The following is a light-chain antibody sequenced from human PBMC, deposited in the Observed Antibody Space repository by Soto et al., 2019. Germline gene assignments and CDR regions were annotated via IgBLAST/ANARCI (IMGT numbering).Light chain of an antibody. Sequence: ERMMTQSPATLSVAPGERATLSSRASQTVNINLAWYQQKPSQTPRLLISGASTAATRVPSRFSGSGSVTEFTLTISSLRCEDFVVYYCQQYNNWPYTFGQGTQVDIK. J-gene: IGKJ2*01. CDR3: QQYNNWPYT. CDR2: GAS. CDR1: QTVNIN. V-gene: IGKV3-15*01.